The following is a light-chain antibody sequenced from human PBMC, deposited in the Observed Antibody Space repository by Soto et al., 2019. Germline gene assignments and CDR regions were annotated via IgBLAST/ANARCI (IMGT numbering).Light chain of an antibody. CDR1: QSISIN. V-gene: IGKV3D-15*01. CDR2: GAS. Sequence: EIVLTQSPGTLSVSPGDRVTLSCRASQSISINLAWYQHKPGQAPRLLIHGASTRATGVPARISGSGSGTEFTLTISSLQSEDFAVYYCQQRSNWPPLTFGGGTKVEIK. CDR3: QQRSNWPPLT. J-gene: IGKJ4*01.